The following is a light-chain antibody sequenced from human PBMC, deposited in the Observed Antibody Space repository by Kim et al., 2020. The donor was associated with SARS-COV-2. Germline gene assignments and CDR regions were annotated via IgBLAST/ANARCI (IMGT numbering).Light chain of an antibody. CDR3: QQYYSHPRT. Sequence: ASTGDRTTITCRASQGISSYLAWYQQKAGKAPKLLIYAASTLQSGVPSRFSGSGSGTDFTLTISCLQSEDFATYYCQQYYSHPRTFGQGTKVDIK. V-gene: IGKV1-8*01. CDR2: AAS. J-gene: IGKJ1*01. CDR1: QGISSY.